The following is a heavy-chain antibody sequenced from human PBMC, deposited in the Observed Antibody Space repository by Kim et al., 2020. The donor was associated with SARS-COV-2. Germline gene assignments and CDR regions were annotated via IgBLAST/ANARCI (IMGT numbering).Heavy chain of an antibody. CDR2: IDGSDGTT. Sequence: GSLRLSCTTSGFTFTGHAMSWVRQAPGKGLEWVSSIDGSDGTTYYVDSVRGRFTISRDDSSNTLYLQMSAVRVDDTAVYYCMKGGWGWIWDHWGQGTLV. CDR3: MKGGWGWIWDH. V-gene: IGHV3-23*01. D-gene: IGHD2-21*01. CDR1: GFTFTGHA. J-gene: IGHJ4*02.